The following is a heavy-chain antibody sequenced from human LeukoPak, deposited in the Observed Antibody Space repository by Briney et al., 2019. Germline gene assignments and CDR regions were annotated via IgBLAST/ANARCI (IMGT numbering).Heavy chain of an antibody. V-gene: IGHV1-18*01. J-gene: IGHJ5*02. Sequence: GASVKVSCKASGYTFTSYGISWVRQAPGQGLEWMGWISTYNGNTNYPQKLQGRVAMTTDTSTSTAYMELRSLRSDDTAVYYCARDRSSGGFDPWGQGTLVTVSS. CDR2: ISTYNGNT. CDR3: ARDRSSGGFDP. D-gene: IGHD3-16*01. CDR1: GYTFTSYG.